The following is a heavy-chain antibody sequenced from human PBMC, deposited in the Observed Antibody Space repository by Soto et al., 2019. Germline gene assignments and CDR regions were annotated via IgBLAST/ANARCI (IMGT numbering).Heavy chain of an antibody. CDR1: GGTFSSYT. CDR3: ARDLAAAGSYYFDY. J-gene: IGHJ4*02. D-gene: IGHD6-13*01. Sequence: SVNVSCKASGGTFSSYTISWVRQALGQGLEWMGRIIPILGIANYAQKFQGRVTITADKSTSTAYMELSSLRSEDTAVYYCARDLAAAGSYYFDYWGQGTLVTVSS. V-gene: IGHV1-69*04. CDR2: IIPILGIA.